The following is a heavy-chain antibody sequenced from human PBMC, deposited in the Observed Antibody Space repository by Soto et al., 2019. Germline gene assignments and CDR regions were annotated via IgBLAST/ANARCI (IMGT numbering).Heavy chain of an antibody. CDR1: GGSISSYY. Sequence: SETLSLTCTVSGGSISSYYWSWIRQPPRKGLEWIGYIYYSGSTNYNPSLKSRVTISVDTSKNQFSLKLSSVTAADTAVYYCARAYYDILTGYYLFDYWGQGTLVTVSS. CDR2: IYYSGST. CDR3: ARAYYDILTGYYLFDY. D-gene: IGHD3-9*01. J-gene: IGHJ4*02. V-gene: IGHV4-59*01.